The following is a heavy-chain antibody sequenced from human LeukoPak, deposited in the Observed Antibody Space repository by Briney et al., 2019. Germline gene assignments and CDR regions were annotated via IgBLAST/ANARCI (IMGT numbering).Heavy chain of an antibody. CDR2: ISSSSIYK. CDR3: ARPLDTAMDPYYYYGMDV. CDR1: GFTFSSYS. D-gene: IGHD5-18*01. Sequence: GGSLRLSCAAFGFTFSSYSMNWVRQAPGKGLEWVSSISSSSIYKYYADLVKGRFTISRDNAKNSLYLQMNSLRAEDTSVYYCARPLDTAMDPYYYYGMDVWGQGTTVTVSS. V-gene: IGHV3-21*01. J-gene: IGHJ6*02.